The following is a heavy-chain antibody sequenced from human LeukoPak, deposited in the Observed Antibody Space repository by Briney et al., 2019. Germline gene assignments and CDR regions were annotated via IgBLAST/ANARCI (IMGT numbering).Heavy chain of an antibody. V-gene: IGHV1-46*03. CDR3: CIGSPPRVYYDRSGYYSYYFDY. CDR2: INPSGGST. J-gene: IGHJ4*02. Sequence: ASVKLSCKASGYTFTSYYMHWVRQRPGQGLERMGIINPSGGSTSYAQNFQGSLTMTSKMSTSTMYMDQSNLRTDDAAAYYCCIGSPPRVYYDRSGYYSYYFDYWGQGTLVTVSS. D-gene: IGHD3-22*01. CDR1: GYTFTSYY.